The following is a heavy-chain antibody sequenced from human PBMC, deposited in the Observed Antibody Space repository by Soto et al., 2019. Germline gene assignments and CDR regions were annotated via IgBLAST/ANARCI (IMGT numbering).Heavy chain of an antibody. CDR2: IYPGDSDT. CDR3: ARHPNGDYDFMDV. V-gene: IGHV5-51*01. J-gene: IGHJ6*02. D-gene: IGHD4-17*01. CDR1: GYSFTSYW. Sequence: PGESLKISCKGSGYSFTSYWIGWVRQMPGKGLEWMGIIYPGDSDTRYSPSFRGQVTISADRSITTAYLQWSSLKASDTAMYYCARHPNGDYDFMDVCGRGTTVTVSS.